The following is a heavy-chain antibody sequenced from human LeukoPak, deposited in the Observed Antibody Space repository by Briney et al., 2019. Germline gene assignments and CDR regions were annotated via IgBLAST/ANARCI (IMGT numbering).Heavy chain of an antibody. J-gene: IGHJ4*02. CDR2: ISYDGSDK. D-gene: IGHD3-9*01. Sequence: GGSLRLSCAASGFTFSSYAMHWVRQAPGKGLEWVAVISYDGSDKYYADSVKGRFTISRDNSKNTLYLQMNSLRAEDTAVYYCARDRVLRYFDWLSVWGQGTLVTVSS. CDR1: GFTFSSYA. V-gene: IGHV3-30*04. CDR3: ARDRVLRYFDWLSV.